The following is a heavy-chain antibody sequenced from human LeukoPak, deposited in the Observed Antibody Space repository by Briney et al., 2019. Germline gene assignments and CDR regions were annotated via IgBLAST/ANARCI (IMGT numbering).Heavy chain of an antibody. V-gene: IGHV3-7*01. D-gene: IGHD2-2*01. CDR1: GFTFSSYW. Sequence: GGSLRLSCAASGFTFSSYWMSWVRQAPGKGLEWVANIKQDGSERYYVDSVKGRFTIYRDNAKNSLYLQMNSLRAEDTAVYYCAKGGQTAARDMDVWGKGTTVTVSS. J-gene: IGHJ6*03. CDR3: AKGGQTAARDMDV. CDR2: IKQDGSER.